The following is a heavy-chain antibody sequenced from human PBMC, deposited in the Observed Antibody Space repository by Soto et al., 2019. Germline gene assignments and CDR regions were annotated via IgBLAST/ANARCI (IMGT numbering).Heavy chain of an antibody. CDR1: GYTFTSYG. D-gene: IGHD3-10*01. CDR2: ISAYNGNT. CDR3: ARVTMVRGEVIFMDV. Sequence: ASVKVSCKASGYTFTSYGISWVRQAPGQGLEWMGWISAYNGNTNYAQKLQGRVTMTTDTSTSTAYMELRSLRSDDTAVYYCARVTMVRGEVIFMDVWGKGTTVTVSS. V-gene: IGHV1-18*01. J-gene: IGHJ6*03.